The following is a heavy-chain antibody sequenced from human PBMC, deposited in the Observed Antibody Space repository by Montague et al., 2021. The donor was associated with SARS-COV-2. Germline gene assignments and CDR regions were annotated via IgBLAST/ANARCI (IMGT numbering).Heavy chain of an antibody. CDR1: GFTFSTYA. CDR3: LNYHGSGSYGDF. CDR2: ISASGVRT. D-gene: IGHD3-10*01. V-gene: IGHV3-23*01. Sequence: SLRLSCAASGFTFSTYAMTWVRQAPGKGLEWVSSISASGVRTHYPDSVKGRFTISRDNSKSTLYLQMSSLRAEDTAVYFCLNYHGSGSYGDFWGQGTLVTVSP. J-gene: IGHJ4*02.